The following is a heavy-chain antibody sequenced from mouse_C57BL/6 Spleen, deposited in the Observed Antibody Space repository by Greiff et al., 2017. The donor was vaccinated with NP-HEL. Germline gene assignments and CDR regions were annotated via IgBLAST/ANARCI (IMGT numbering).Heavy chain of an antibody. Sequence: EVKLVESGGGLVKPGGSLKLSCAASGFTFSSYAMSWVRQTPEKRLEWVATISDGGSYTYYPDNVKGRFTISRDNAKNNLYLQMSHPKSEDTAMYYCARGDDGFDYWGQGTTLTVSS. D-gene: IGHD2-3*01. CDR3: ARGDDGFDY. V-gene: IGHV5-4*03. CDR1: GFTFSSYA. CDR2: ISDGGSYT. J-gene: IGHJ2*01.